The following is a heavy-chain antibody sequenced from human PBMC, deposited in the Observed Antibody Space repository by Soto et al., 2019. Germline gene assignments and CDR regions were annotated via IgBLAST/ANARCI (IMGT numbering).Heavy chain of an antibody. J-gene: IGHJ4*02. CDR2: IYYSGST. CDR3: ASGYFDWLVDY. Sequence: SETLSLTCTVSDGSISSSSYYWGWIRQPPGKGLEWIGSIYYSGSTYYNPSLKSRVTISVDTSKNQFSLKLSSVTAADTAVYYCASGYFDWLVDYWGQGTLVTVS. D-gene: IGHD3-9*01. V-gene: IGHV4-39*01. CDR1: DGSISSSSYY.